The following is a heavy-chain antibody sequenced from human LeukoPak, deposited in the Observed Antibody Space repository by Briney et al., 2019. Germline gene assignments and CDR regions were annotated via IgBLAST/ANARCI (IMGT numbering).Heavy chain of an antibody. V-gene: IGHV1-2*02. CDR2: FNPHKGYT. Sequence: ASVKVSCKDSGFTFTSDYYLHWVRQAPGQGLEWMGYFNPHKGYTSSPQKFQGRITMTTDTSISAVYMELSSLISDDTAIYCVREGNDLLSKNFDCWGQGTLVTVSS. CDR3: VREGNDLLSKNFDC. CDR1: GFTFTSDYY. J-gene: IGHJ4*02. D-gene: IGHD3-16*02.